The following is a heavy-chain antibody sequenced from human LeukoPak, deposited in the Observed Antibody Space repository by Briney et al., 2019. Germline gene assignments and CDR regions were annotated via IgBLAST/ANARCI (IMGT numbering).Heavy chain of an antibody. V-gene: IGHV4-39*01. CDR2: IYYSGST. CDR1: GGSISSSSYY. D-gene: IGHD3-16*02. Sequence: ASETLSLTCTVSGGSISSSSYYWGWIRQPPGKGLEWIGSIYYSGSTYYNPSLKSRVTISVDTSKNQFSLKLSSVTAADTAVYYCARLVVWGSYRSDYWGQGTLVTVSS. J-gene: IGHJ4*02. CDR3: ARLVVWGSYRSDY.